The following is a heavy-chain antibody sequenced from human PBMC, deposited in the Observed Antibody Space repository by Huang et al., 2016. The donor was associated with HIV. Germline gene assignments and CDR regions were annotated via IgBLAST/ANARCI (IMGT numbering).Heavy chain of an antibody. CDR2: GYFLGNT. CDR1: GTSMTSSTFY. D-gene: IGHD2-2*03. Sequence: QLRESGPGLVTPSETLSLTCSASGTSMTSSTFYWGWFRQPPGRGLEGIGSGYFLGNTYYNPPLKSRGTIAIDTANKQYSMRLTSVTAADTAVYFCAREVRSVDTDRPDGYYYRGLDVWGQGTTVIVSS. J-gene: IGHJ6*02. V-gene: IGHV4-39*02. CDR3: AREVRSVDTDRPDGYYYRGLDV.